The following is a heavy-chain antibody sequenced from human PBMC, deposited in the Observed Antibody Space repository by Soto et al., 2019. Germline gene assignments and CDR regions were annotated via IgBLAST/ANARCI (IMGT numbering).Heavy chain of an antibody. CDR3: ARTTITYNWNYSFDY. D-gene: IGHD1-7*01. CDR2: IYHSGST. Sequence: QVQLQESGPGLVKPSGTLSLTCSVSGGSISSSNWWSWVRQPPGKGLEWIGEIYHSGSTNYNPSLKSRVTISVDKSKNQFSLKLSSVTAADTAVYYCARTTITYNWNYSFDYWGQGTLVTVSS. V-gene: IGHV4-4*02. CDR1: GGSISSSNW. J-gene: IGHJ4*02.